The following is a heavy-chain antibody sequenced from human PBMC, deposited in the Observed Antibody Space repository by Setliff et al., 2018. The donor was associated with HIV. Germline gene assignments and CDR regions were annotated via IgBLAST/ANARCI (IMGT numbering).Heavy chain of an antibody. D-gene: IGHD5-12*01. CDR3: ARDPRFSGYAQAFDY. V-gene: IGHV1-2*02. CDR2: INPKTGDT. Sequence: ASVKVSCKASGYTFTYLFIHWVRLAPGRGLEWVGLINPKTGDTSYAQKFQGRVTMTRDTSISTAYMDLDRLGSDDTAVYYCARDPRFSGYAQAFDYWGQGSLVTVSS. J-gene: IGHJ4*02. CDR1: GYTFTYLF.